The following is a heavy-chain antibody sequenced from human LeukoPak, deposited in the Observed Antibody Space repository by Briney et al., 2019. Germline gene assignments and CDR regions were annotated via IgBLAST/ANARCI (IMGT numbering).Heavy chain of an antibody. CDR2: INPNSGGT. V-gene: IGHV1-2*02. CDR3: ARDGAVPAAISPYSWYYYMDV. Sequence: ASVKVSCKASGYTFTGYYMHWVRQAPGQGLEWMGWINPNSGGTNYAQKFQGRVTMTRDTSISTAYMELSRLRSDDTAVYYCARDGAVPAAISPYSWYYYMDVWGKGTTVTVSS. J-gene: IGHJ6*03. CDR1: GYTFTGYY. D-gene: IGHD2-2*01.